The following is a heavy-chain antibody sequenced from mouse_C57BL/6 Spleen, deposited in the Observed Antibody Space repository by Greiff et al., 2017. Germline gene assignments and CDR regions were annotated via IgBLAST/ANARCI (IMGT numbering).Heavy chain of an antibody. J-gene: IGHJ4*01. CDR1: GFSLTSYA. CDR3: ARIYGNAMDY. CDR2: IWTGGGT. Sequence: VKVVESGPGLVAPSQSLSITCTVSGFSLTSYAISWVRQPPGKGLEWLGVIWTGGGTNYNSALKSSLSISKDNSKSQVFLKMNSLQTDDTARYYCARIYGNAMDYWGQGTSVTVSS. V-gene: IGHV2-9-1*01. D-gene: IGHD2-1*01.